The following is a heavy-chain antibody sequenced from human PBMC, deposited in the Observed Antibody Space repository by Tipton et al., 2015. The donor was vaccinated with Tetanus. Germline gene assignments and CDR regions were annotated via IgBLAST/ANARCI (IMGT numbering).Heavy chain of an antibody. D-gene: IGHD1-26*01. CDR3: ARDIEEVGATKYFDY. CDR1: GGSISSYY. CDR2: IYYSGRT. Sequence: LRLSCTVSGGSISSYYWSWIRQPPGKGLEWIGYIYYSGRTNYNPSLKSRVTISVDTSKNQFSLRLTSVTAADTAVYYCARDIEEVGATKYFDYWGQGTLVTVSS. V-gene: IGHV4-59*01. J-gene: IGHJ4*02.